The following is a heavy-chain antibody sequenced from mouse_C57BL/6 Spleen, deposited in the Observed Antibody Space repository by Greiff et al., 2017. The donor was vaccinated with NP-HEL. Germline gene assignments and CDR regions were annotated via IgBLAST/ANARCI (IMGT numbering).Heavy chain of an antibody. CDR1: GYTFTSYW. CDR2: IDPNSGGT. Sequence: QQSCKASGYTFTSYWMHWVKQRPGRGLEWIGRIDPNSGGTKYNEKFKSKATLTVDKPSSTAYMQLSSLTSEDSAVYYCASPNAMDYWGQGTSVTVSS. J-gene: IGHJ4*01. V-gene: IGHV1-72*01. CDR3: ASPNAMDY.